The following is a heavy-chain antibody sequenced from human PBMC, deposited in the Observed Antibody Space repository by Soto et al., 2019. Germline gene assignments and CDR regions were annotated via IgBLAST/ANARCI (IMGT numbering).Heavy chain of an antibody. J-gene: IGHJ3*02. V-gene: IGHV3-30-3*01. CDR1: GFTFSSYA. CDR3: ARDQGYSSGWDAFDI. CDR2: ISYDGSNK. D-gene: IGHD6-19*01. Sequence: GGSLRLSCAASGFTFSSYAMHWVRQAPGKGLEWVAVISYDGSNKYYADSVKGRFTISRDNSKNTLYLQMNSLRAEDTAVYYCARDQGYSSGWDAFDIWGQGAMVTVSS.